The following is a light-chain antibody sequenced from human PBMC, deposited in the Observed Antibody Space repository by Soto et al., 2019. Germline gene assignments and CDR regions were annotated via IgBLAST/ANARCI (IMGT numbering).Light chain of an antibody. CDR3: ASYTTSSNYV. Sequence: QSALSQPASVSGSPGQSITISCTGSGSDVGAYNFVSWYQQDPGKAPKLMIYDVSNRPSGVSNRFSGSKSGNTASLTISGLRAEDEAIYYCASYTTSSNYVFGTGTKVTVL. J-gene: IGLJ1*01. CDR1: GSDVGAYNF. CDR2: DVS. V-gene: IGLV2-14*01.